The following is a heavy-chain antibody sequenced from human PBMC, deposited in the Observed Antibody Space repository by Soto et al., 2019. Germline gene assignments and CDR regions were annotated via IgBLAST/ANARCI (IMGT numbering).Heavy chain of an antibody. V-gene: IGHV1-2*02. CDR1: GYTFTGYY. Sequence: ASVKVSCKASGYTFTGYYMHWVRQAPGQGLEWMGWINPNSGGTNYAQKFQGRVTMTRDTSISTAYMELSRLRSDDTAVYYCARGPAAAGTNYYGTGVWGKGNTVNVSS. CDR3: ARGPAAAGTNYYGTGV. D-gene: IGHD6-13*01. CDR2: INPNSGGT. J-gene: IGHJ6*04.